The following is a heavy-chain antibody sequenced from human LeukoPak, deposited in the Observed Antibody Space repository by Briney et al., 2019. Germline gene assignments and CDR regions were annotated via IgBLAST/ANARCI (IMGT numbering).Heavy chain of an antibody. Sequence: ASVKVSCKASGYTFTSYGISWVRQAPGQGLEWMEWISAYNGNTNYAQKLQGRVTMTTDTSTSTAYMELRSLRSDDTAVYYCAQMYYYDSSGYYYFQHWGQGTLVTVSS. V-gene: IGHV1-18*01. CDR2: ISAYNGNT. J-gene: IGHJ1*01. CDR3: AQMYYYDSSGYYYFQH. CDR1: GYTFTSYG. D-gene: IGHD3-22*01.